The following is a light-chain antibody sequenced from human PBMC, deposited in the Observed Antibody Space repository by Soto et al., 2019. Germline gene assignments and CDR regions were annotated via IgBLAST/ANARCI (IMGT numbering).Light chain of an antibody. J-gene: IGKJ1*01. Sequence: TVLSQCPSTQSSSLWDRGTLPFSASQSVSSSHLAWYQQKPGQAPRLLIYGAYSRATGIPDRFSGSGSGTDFTLTISRLETEDFAVYYCQQHSNWPRTFGQGTPVEIK. CDR1: QSVSSSH. CDR2: GAY. V-gene: IGKV3D-20*02. CDR3: QQHSNWPRT.